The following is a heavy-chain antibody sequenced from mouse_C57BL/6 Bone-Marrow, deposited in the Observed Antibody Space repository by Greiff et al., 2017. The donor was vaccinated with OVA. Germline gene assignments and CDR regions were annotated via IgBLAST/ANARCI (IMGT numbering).Heavy chain of an antibody. CDR1: GFTFSSYA. V-gene: IGHV5-9-1*02. Sequence: EVQLVESGEGLVKPGGSLKLSCAASGFTFSSYAMSWVRQTPEKRLEWVAYISSGGDYIYYADTVKGRFTISRDNARNTLYLQMSSLKSEDTAMYYCTRLTGTRAWFAYWGQGTLVTVSA. J-gene: IGHJ3*01. CDR3: TRLTGTRAWFAY. CDR2: ISSGGDYI. D-gene: IGHD4-1*01.